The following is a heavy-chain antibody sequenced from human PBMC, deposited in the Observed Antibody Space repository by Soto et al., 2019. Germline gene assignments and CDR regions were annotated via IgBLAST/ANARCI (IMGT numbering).Heavy chain of an antibody. J-gene: IGHJ4*02. CDR1: GYTFTGYY. Sequence: ASVKVSCKASGYTFTGYYMHWVRQAPGQGLEWMGWINPSSGSTNYAQKFQGRVTMSRDTSASTAYMELSSLRSEDTAVYYCARGDYYDIHDYWGQGTLVTVSS. D-gene: IGHD3-22*01. CDR2: INPSSGST. V-gene: IGHV1-2*02. CDR3: ARGDYYDIHDY.